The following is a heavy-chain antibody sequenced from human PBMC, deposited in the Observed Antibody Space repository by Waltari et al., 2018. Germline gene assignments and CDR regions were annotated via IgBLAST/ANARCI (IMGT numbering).Heavy chain of an antibody. D-gene: IGHD3-22*01. CDR1: VGTFSSYA. CDR3: ARGVVIRAYYYYYYMDV. V-gene: IGHV1-69*12. J-gene: IGHJ6*03. CDR2: ISPILGTA. Sequence: QVQLVQSGAEVKKPGSSVKVSCKASVGTFSSYAISWVRQAPVHGLKWMGGISPILGTANYAQKFQGRVTITADESTSTAYMELSSLRSEDTAVYYCARGVVIRAYYYYYYMDVWGKGTTVTISS.